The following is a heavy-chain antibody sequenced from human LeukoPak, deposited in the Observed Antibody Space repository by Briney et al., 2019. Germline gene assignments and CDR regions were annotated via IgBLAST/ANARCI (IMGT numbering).Heavy chain of an antibody. CDR1: GGSFSGYY. Sequence: SETLSLTCAVYGGSFSGYYWSWIRQPPGKGLEWIGEINHSGSTNYNPSLKSRVTISVDTSKNQFSLKLSSVTAADTAVYYCASHFYYYDSSGSKNGSFDYWGQGTLVTVSS. D-gene: IGHD3-22*01. V-gene: IGHV4-34*01. CDR3: ASHFYYYDSSGSKNGSFDY. CDR2: INHSGST. J-gene: IGHJ4*02.